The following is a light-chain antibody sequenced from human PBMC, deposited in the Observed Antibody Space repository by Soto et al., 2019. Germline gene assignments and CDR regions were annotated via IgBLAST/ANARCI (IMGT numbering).Light chain of an antibody. J-gene: IGKJ1*01. CDR1: QTISIR. CDR3: QHYNSYSEA. V-gene: IGKV1-5*03. CDR2: KAS. Sequence: DIQMTQSPSTLSGSVGDRVTITCRASQTISIRLAWYQQKPGKAPKLLIYKASTLKSGVPSRFSGSGSGKEFTLTISSLQPDDFATYYCQHYNSYSEAFGQGTKVDIK.